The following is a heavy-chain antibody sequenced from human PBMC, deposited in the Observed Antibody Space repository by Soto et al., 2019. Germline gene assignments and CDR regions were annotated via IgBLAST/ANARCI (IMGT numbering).Heavy chain of an antibody. Sequence: QVQLQESGPGLVKPLETLSLTCTVPGGSITSYYWSWVRQPPGKGLEWIGCIYYNGNINYNPSLKSRLTISLDTSKNQFSLRLSSVTAADTAVYYCATGRVYFGSEYWGQGTLVTVSS. V-gene: IGHV4-59*01. CDR3: ATGRVYFGSEY. J-gene: IGHJ4*02. CDR2: IYYNGNI. D-gene: IGHD3-10*01. CDR1: GGSITSYY.